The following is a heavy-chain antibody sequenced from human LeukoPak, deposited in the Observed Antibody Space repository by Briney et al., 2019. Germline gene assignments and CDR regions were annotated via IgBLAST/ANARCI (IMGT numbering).Heavy chain of an antibody. Sequence: GGSLRLSCAASGFTFGTYWMHWVRQAPGKGLEWVANIKQDGSEEYYVDSVKGRFSISRDNTENSLYLQMDSLRAEDTAVYFCTRGGSGSYYNTYYNGLDAWGQGTKVTVSS. J-gene: IGHJ6*02. CDR3: TRGGSGSYYNTYYNGLDA. CDR2: IKQDGSEE. D-gene: IGHD3-10*01. V-gene: IGHV3-7*01. CDR1: GFTFGTYW.